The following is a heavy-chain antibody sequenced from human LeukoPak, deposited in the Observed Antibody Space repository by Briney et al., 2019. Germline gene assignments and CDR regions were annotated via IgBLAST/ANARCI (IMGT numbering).Heavy chain of an antibody. D-gene: IGHD6-13*01. J-gene: IGHJ4*02. V-gene: IGHV3-30*04. CDR3: PPLLSDRVYGY. CDR2: ISYDGSNK. CDR1: GFTFSSYA. Sequence: GGSLRLSCAASGFTFSSYAMHWVRQAPGKGLEWVAVISYDGSNKYYADSVKGRFTISRDNSKNTLYLQMNSLRAEDTAVYYCPPLLSDRVYGYWGQGTLVTVSS.